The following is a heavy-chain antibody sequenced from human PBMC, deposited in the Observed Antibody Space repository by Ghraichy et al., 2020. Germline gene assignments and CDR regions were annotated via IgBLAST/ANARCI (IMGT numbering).Heavy chain of an antibody. Sequence: GGSLRLSCAASGFTFSSYSMNWVRQAPGKGLEWVSYISSSSSTIYYADSVKGRFTISRDNAKNSLYLQMNSLRDEDTAVYYCARDIADDYGDYSFDYWGQGTLVTVSS. CDR1: GFTFSSYS. CDR2: ISSSSSTI. J-gene: IGHJ4*02. D-gene: IGHD4-17*01. V-gene: IGHV3-48*02. CDR3: ARDIADDYGDYSFDY.